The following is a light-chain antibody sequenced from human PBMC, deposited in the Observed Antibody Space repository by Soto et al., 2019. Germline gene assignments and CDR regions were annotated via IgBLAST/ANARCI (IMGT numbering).Light chain of an antibody. CDR1: QSVNSIY. Sequence: DIVLTQSPGTLSLSPGERAILSCRASQSVNSIYLTWYQQKPGQAPRLLIYGASSRATGIPDRFSGSGSGTDFTLTISRLEPEDFAVYYCQQYGNSVWTFGQGTKV. CDR3: QQYGNSVWT. V-gene: IGKV3-20*01. CDR2: GAS. J-gene: IGKJ1*01.